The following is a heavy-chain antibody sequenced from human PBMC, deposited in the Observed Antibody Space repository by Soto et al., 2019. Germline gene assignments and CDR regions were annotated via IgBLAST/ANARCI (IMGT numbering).Heavy chain of an antibody. V-gene: IGHV1-18*01. CDR2: TCAYNGNT. J-gene: IGHJ4*02. D-gene: IGHD2-15*01. CDR1: GYTFSGYA. Sequence: QVQLLQSGAEVKKPGASVKVSCKASGYTFSGYAISWVRQAPGQRLEWMAWTCAYNGNTNTVQKFQVRVTMTIDTFTSIAYMELRSLRSDDTAVYYCARPSGSSGHYAWSLLYWCQGTLVTVSS. CDR3: ARPSGSSGHYAWSLLY.